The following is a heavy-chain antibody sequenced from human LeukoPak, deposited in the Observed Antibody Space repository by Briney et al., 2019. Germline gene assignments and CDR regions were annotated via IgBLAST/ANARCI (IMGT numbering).Heavy chain of an antibody. CDR2: IIPIFGTA. Sequence: SVKVSCKASGGTFSSYATSWVRQAPGQGLEWMGGIIPIFGTANYAQKFQGRVTITADESTSTAYMELSSLRSEDTAVYYCARNDLTTVTTPYYYYYGMDVWGQGTTVTVSS. V-gene: IGHV1-69*01. CDR1: GGTFSSYA. CDR3: ARNDLTTVTTPYYYYYGMDV. D-gene: IGHD4-17*01. J-gene: IGHJ6*02.